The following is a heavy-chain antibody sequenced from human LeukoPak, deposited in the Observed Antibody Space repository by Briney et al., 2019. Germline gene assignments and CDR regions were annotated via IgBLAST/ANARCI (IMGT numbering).Heavy chain of an antibody. CDR2: MYSGCST. CDR1: GFTVSDNY. D-gene: IGHD3-22*01. V-gene: IGHV3-53*01. CDR3: VGDRYYYDSSGSATSPY. J-gene: IGHJ4*02. Sequence: GGSLRLSCAASGFTVSDNYMRWVRQAPGKVVEWVSVMYSGCSTNYADSVKGRFTISRDNSKNTVYLQMNSLRAEDAAVYYCVGDRYYYDSSGSATSPYWGQGTLVTVSS.